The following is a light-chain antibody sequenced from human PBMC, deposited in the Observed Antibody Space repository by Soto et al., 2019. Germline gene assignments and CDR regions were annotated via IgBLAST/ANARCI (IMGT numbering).Light chain of an antibody. V-gene: IGLV2-18*02. J-gene: IGLJ3*02. CDR2: EVS. CDR3: SSFASSATLV. CDR1: SSDIGYHNR. Sequence: QSALTQPPSVSGSPGQSVTISCTGTSSDIGYHNRVSWYQQPPGTAPKLMIYEVSTRYSGVPDRSSGSKSGNTASLTISGHQAEDEADYYCSSFASSATLVFGGGTKVTVL.